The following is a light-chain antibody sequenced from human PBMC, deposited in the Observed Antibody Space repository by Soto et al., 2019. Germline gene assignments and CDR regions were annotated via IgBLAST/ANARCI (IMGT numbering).Light chain of an antibody. Sequence: EIVMTQSPATLSVSPGERATLSCRASQRVSRNLAWYQQKSGQAPRLLIYGASARATGIPTRFGGSGSGAEFTLTISSLHSEDFAVYYCQQYDNWPQTFGQGTKVEIK. J-gene: IGKJ1*01. CDR1: QRVSRN. CDR2: GAS. V-gene: IGKV3-15*01. CDR3: QQYDNWPQT.